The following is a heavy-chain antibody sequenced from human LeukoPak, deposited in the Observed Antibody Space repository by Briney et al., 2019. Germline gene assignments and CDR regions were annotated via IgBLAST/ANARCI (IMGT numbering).Heavy chain of an antibody. CDR1: GGSISSSSYY. V-gene: IGHV3-23*01. Sequence: ETLSLTCTVSGGSISSSSYYWGWIRQPPGKGLEWVSAISGSGGSTYYADSVKGRFTISRDNSKNTLYLQMNSLRAEDTAVYYCAKEDTAMVTDYWGQGTLVTVSS. D-gene: IGHD5-18*01. CDR2: ISGSGGST. J-gene: IGHJ4*02. CDR3: AKEDTAMVTDY.